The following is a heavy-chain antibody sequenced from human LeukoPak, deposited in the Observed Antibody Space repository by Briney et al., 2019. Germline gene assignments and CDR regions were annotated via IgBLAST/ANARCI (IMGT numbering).Heavy chain of an antibody. V-gene: IGHV3-74*01. CDR2: INSDGSST. J-gene: IGHJ6*02. CDR1: GFTFSSYW. CDR3: AREDRYYYYGMDV. Sequence: SGGSLRLSCAASGFTFSSYWMHWVRQAPGKGLVWVSRINSDGSSTNYADSVKGRFTISRDNAKNTLYLQMYSLSAEDTAVYYCAREDRYYYYGMDVWGQETTVTVSS.